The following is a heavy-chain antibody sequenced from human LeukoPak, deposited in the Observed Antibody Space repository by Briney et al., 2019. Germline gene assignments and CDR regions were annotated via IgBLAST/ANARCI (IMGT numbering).Heavy chain of an antibody. D-gene: IGHD2-15*01. V-gene: IGHV4-59*01. Sequence: SETLSLTCTVSGGSISSYYWSWIRQPPGKGLEWIGYIYYSGSTNYNPSLKSRVTISVDTSKNQFSLKLSSVTAADTAVYYCASSLYCGGGSCYGIDPWGQGTLVTVSS. J-gene: IGHJ5*02. CDR3: ASSLYCGGGSCYGIDP. CDR1: GGSISSYY. CDR2: IYYSGST.